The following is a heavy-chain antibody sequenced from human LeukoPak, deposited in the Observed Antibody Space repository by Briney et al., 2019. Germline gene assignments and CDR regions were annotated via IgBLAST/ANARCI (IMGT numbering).Heavy chain of an antibody. Sequence: SETLSLTCAVYGGSFSGYYWSWIRQPPGKGLEWIGEINHSGSTNYNPSLKSRVTISVDTSKNQFSVKLSSVTAADTAVYYCARGYTAPRRGPFDYWGQGTLVTVSS. CDR3: ARGYTAPRRGPFDY. CDR1: GGSFSGYY. V-gene: IGHV4-34*01. J-gene: IGHJ4*02. CDR2: INHSGST. D-gene: IGHD1-1*01.